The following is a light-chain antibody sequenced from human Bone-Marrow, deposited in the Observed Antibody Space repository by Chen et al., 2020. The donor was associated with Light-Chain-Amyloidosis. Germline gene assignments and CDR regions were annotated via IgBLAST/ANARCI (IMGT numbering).Light chain of an antibody. V-gene: IGLV1-44*01. Sequence: QSVLTQPPSASGTPGQRVSISCSGSNSNIGGNPVNWYQQFPGTAPKLLLYSDAQRPSGVPDRFSGSTSGTSASLAISGLQSDDEADYYCAAWDDSLNSYVFGAGTQVTVL. CDR3: AAWDDSLNSYV. J-gene: IGLJ1*01. CDR1: NSNIGGNP. CDR2: SDA.